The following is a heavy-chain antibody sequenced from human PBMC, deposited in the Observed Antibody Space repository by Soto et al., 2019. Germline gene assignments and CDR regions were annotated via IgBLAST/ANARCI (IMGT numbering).Heavy chain of an antibody. J-gene: IGHJ6*02. Sequence: SETLSLTCTVFCGSISSLYWSWIRQPPGKGLEWIGYIYYSGSTNYNPSLKSRVTISVDTSKNQFSLKLSSVTAADTAVYYCARTYGDAYYYYGMDVWGQGTTVTVSS. CDR2: IYYSGST. CDR1: CGSISSLY. V-gene: IGHV4-59*11. CDR3: ARTYGDAYYYYGMDV. D-gene: IGHD4-17*01.